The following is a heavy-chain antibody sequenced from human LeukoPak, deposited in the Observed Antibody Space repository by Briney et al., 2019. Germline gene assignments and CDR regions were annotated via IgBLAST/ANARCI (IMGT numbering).Heavy chain of an antibody. CDR1: GFTFSDYY. CDR3: ARDWHYYDSTLHFDY. D-gene: IGHD3-22*01. CDR2: ISNSGSTI. J-gene: IGHJ4*02. V-gene: IGHV3-11*01. Sequence: GGSLRLSCAASGFTFSDYYMSWIRQAPGKGLEWVSYISNSGSTIYYADSVKGRFTISRDNAKNSLSLQMDSLRAEDTAVYYCARDWHYYDSTLHFDYWGQGTLVTVSS.